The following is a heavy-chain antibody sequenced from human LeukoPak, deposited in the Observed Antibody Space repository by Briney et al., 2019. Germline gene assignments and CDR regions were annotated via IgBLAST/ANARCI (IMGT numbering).Heavy chain of an antibody. CDR1: GGSISSYY. J-gene: IGHJ4*02. Sequence: SGALSLTCTVSGGSISSYYWSWIRQPPGEGLEWIGYIYYSGSSNYNPSLKSRVTISVDTSKNQFSLKLSSVTAADTAVHYCARTRDGYIFDYWGQGTLVTVSS. CDR2: IYYSGSS. V-gene: IGHV4-59*01. D-gene: IGHD5-24*01. CDR3: ARTRDGYIFDY.